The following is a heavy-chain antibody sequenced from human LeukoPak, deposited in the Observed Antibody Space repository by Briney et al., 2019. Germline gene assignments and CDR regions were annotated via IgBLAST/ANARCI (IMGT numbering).Heavy chain of an antibody. CDR2: ISGSGGAT. D-gene: IGHD1-26*01. CDR1: GFTFSSYP. V-gene: IGHV3-23*01. J-gene: IGHJ4*02. Sequence: GGSLGLSCAASGFTFSSYPLDWVRQAPGKGLEWASVISGSGGATFYGDSVQGRFTISRDNSRDTLYLQMSSLRAEDTAVYYCGKYLQTTVGANDYWGRGTLVTVSS. CDR3: GKYLQTTVGANDY.